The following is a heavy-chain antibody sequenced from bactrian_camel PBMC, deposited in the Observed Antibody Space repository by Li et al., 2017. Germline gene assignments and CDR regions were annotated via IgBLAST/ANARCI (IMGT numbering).Heavy chain of an antibody. J-gene: IGHJ4*01. CDR1: EYTLKYYC. CDR3: AAESSPLSEICHTPSYRHDTEKYNY. CDR2: IDAGGSA. D-gene: IGHD1*01. Sequence: QLVESGGGSVQAGGSLRLSCVVLEYTLKYYCVGWFRQTPGKEREGVAAIDAGGSASFAGSVKDRFTLSKNNTTNSLDLQMSGLKPEDTGMYYCAAESSPLSEICHTPSYRHDTEKYNYWGQGTQVTVS. V-gene: IGHV3S26*01.